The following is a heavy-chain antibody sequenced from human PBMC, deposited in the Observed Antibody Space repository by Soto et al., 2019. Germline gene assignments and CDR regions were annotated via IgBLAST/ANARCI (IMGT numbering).Heavy chain of an antibody. CDR3: AIDPAPERRGVFSI. Sequence: PEKPSLTYNVSGGSISSYYWSWIRQPPGKGLEWIGYIYYSGTTNYNPSLKSRVTISVDTSKNQFSLKLTSVTAADTAKYHCAIDPAPERRGVFSISGQGTMVTVS. D-gene: IGHD1-1*01. CDR1: GGSISSYY. CDR2: IYYSGTT. V-gene: IGHV4-59*01. J-gene: IGHJ3*02.